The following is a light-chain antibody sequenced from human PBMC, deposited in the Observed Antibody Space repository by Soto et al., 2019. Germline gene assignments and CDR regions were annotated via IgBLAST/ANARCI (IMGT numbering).Light chain of an antibody. CDR3: QQYGRT. CDR1: QSVSSSY. J-gene: IGKJ1*01. Sequence: EIVLTQSPGTLSLSPGERATLSCRASQSVSSSYLAWYQQKPGQAPRLLIYGASSRATDIPDRFSGSGSGTEFTLTISRLEPEDFAVYYCQQYGRTVGQGTNVEI. V-gene: IGKV3-20*01. CDR2: GAS.